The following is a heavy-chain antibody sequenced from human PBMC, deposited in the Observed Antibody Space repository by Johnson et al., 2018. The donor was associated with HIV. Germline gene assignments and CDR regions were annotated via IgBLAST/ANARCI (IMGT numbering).Heavy chain of an antibody. J-gene: IGHJ3*01. CDR3: AKDEAQTLASAGRDAFDF. CDR2: IRYDGDNK. D-gene: IGHD6-13*01. Sequence: QMQLVESGGGVVQPGGSLRLSCAAFGFTFSYYGMHWVRQAPGKGLEWVAFIRYDGDNKYYGDSVKGRFTISRDNSKDTLYLQMNGLRPEDTAVYYCAKDEAQTLASAGRDAFDFWGQGTAVTV. V-gene: IGHV3-30*02. CDR1: GFTFSYYG.